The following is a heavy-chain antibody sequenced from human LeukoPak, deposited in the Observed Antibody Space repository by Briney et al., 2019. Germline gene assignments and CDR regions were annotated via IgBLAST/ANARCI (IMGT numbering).Heavy chain of an antibody. CDR2: IYYSGST. CDR1: GGSISSGDYY. CDR3: ARDTPMEGRLLDY. D-gene: IGHD3-10*01. J-gene: IGHJ4*02. V-gene: IGHV4-61*08. Sequence: SETLSLTCTVSGGSISSGDYYWSWIRQPPGKGLEWIGYIYYSGSTNYNPSLKSRVTISVDTSKNQFSLKLSSVTAADTAVYYCARDTPMEGRLLDYWGQGTLVTVSS.